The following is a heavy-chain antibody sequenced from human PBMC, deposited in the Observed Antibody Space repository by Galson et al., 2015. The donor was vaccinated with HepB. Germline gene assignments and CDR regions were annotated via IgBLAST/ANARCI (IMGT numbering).Heavy chain of an antibody. CDR1: GYTFTSYA. V-gene: IGHV1-3*01. CDR3: ARDYEPGMDV. J-gene: IGHJ6*02. Sequence: SVKVSCKASGYTFTSYAMHWVRQAPGQRLEWMGWINAGSGNTKYSQKFQGRVTITRDTSASTAYMELSSLRSEDTAVYYCARDYEPGMDVWGQGTTVTVSS. CDR2: INAGSGNT. D-gene: IGHD3-16*01.